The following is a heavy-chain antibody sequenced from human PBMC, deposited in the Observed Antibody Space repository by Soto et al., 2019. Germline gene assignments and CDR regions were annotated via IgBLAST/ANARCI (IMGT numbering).Heavy chain of an antibody. V-gene: IGHV4-31*03. J-gene: IGHJ6*02. CDR2: IYYSGST. D-gene: IGHD2-2*01. CDR3: ARIEATYRRRNGMDV. Sequence: QVQLQESGPGLVKPSQTLSLTCTVSGGSISSGGYYWSWIRQHPGKGLEWIGYIYYSGSTYYNPSLKSRVTIXXDXSXXQFSLKLSSVTAADTAVYYCARIEATYRRRNGMDVWGQGTTVTVSS. CDR1: GGSISSGGYY.